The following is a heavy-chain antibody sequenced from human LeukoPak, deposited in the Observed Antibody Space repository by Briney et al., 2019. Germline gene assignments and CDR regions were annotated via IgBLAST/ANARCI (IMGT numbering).Heavy chain of an antibody. V-gene: IGHV6-1*01. Sequence: SQTLSLTCAISGDSASSNTASWNCIRQSPSRGLEWLGRTYYRSKWYNDYAVSVKSRITFNADTSKNQFSLQLNSVTPEDTAVYYCAGGVSGILVYWGQGTLVTVSS. CDR2: TYYRSKWYN. D-gene: IGHD3-10*01. CDR3: AGGVSGILVY. CDR1: GDSASSNTAS. J-gene: IGHJ4*02.